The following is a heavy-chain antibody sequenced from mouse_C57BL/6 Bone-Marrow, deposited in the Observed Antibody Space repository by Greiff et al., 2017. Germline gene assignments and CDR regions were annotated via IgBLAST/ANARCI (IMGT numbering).Heavy chain of an antibody. CDR2: FYPGSGST. J-gene: IGHJ2*01. CDR1: GYTFTSYW. Sequence: QVQLQQPGAELVKPGASVKMSCKASGYTFTSYWITWVKQRPGQGLEWIGDFYPGSGSTNYNEKFKSKATLTVETSSSTAYMQLSRLTSEDSAVYYGARDYGRSYEGFDYWGQGTTLTVSS. CDR3: ARDYGRSYEGFDY. V-gene: IGHV1-55*01. D-gene: IGHD1-1*01.